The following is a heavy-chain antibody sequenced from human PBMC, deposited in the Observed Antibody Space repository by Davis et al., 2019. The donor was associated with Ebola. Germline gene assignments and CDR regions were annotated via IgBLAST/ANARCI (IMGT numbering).Heavy chain of an antibody. CDR1: GYSFTSYW. Sequence: TVSCKGSGYSFTSYWIGWVRQMPGKGLEWMGIIYPGDSDTRYSPSFQGQVTISADKSITTAYLQWSSLKASDTAMYYCARFLEWKADYWGQGTLVTVSS. D-gene: IGHD3-3*01. CDR3: ARFLEWKADY. J-gene: IGHJ4*02. V-gene: IGHV5-51*01. CDR2: IYPGDSDT.